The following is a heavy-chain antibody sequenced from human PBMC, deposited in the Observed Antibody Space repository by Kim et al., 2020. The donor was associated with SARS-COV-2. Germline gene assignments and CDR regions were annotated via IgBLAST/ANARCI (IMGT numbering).Heavy chain of an antibody. J-gene: IGHJ6*02. Sequence: GGSLRLSCAASGFTFSSYAMSWVRQAPGKGLEWVSAISGSGGSTYYADSVKGRFTISRDNSKNTLYLQMNSLRAEDTAVYYCANSQTYIVVVPAAILGVWGQGTTVTVSS. V-gene: IGHV3-23*01. CDR3: ANSQTYIVVVPAAILGV. CDR1: GFTFSSYA. D-gene: IGHD2-2*01. CDR2: ISGSGGST.